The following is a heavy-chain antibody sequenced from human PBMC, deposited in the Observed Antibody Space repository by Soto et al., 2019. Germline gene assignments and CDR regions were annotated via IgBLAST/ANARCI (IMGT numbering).Heavy chain of an antibody. CDR3: ARDLGGIAVAGQYYFDY. J-gene: IGHJ4*02. D-gene: IGHD6-19*01. CDR1: GDSVSSNSAA. V-gene: IGHV6-1*01. CDR2: TYYRSKWYN. Sequence: SQTLSLTCAISGDSVSSNSAAWNWIRQTPSRGLEWLGRTYYRSKWYNDYAVSVKSRITINPDTSKNQFSLQLNSVTPEDTAVYYCARDLGGIAVAGQYYFDYWGQGTLVTVS.